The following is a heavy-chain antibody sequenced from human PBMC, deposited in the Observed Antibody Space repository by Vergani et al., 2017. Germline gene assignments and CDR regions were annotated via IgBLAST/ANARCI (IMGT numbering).Heavy chain of an antibody. J-gene: IGHJ6*03. V-gene: IGHV3-33*01. CDR2: IWYDGSNK. CDR3: ARRRSKRGYSSGYYIDV. D-gene: IGHD2-15*01. CDR1: GFTFSSYG. Sequence: QVQLVESGGGAVQPGRSLRLSCAASGFTFSSYGLHWVRPAPGKGLEWGAVIWYDGSNKYYADSVKGRFTISRDNSKNTLYLQMNSLRAEDTAVYYCARRRSKRGYSSGYYIDVWGKGTTVTVSS.